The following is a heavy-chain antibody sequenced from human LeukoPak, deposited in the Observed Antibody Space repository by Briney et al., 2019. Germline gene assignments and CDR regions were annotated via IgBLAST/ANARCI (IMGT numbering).Heavy chain of an antibody. CDR3: ARLGYSYGFRNFDY. CDR1: GGAISSYY. CDR2: IYTSGST. Sequence: SETLSLTCTVSGGAISSYYWSWIRQPAGKGLEWIGRIYTSGSTNYNPSLKSRVTMSVDTSKNQFSLKLSSVTAADTAVYYCARLGYSYGFRNFDYWGQGTLVTVSS. J-gene: IGHJ4*02. D-gene: IGHD5-18*01. V-gene: IGHV4-4*07.